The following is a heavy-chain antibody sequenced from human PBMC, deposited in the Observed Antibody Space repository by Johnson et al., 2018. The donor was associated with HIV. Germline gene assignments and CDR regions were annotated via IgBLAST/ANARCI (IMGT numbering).Heavy chain of an antibody. CDR2: IKSKTDGGTT. CDR1: W. V-gene: IGHV3-15*01. D-gene: IGHD3-10*01. J-gene: IGHJ3*01. CDR3: TTTLPSYYGPPL. Sequence: WMSWVRQAPGKGLEWVGRIKSKTDGGTTDYAAPVKGRFTISRDDSKNTLYLQMNSLKTEDTAVYYCTTTLPSYYGPPLWGRGTMVTVSS.